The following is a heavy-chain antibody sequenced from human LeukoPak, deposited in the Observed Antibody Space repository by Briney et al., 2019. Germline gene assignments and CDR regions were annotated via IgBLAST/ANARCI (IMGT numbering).Heavy chain of an antibody. D-gene: IGHD2-15*01. CDR1: GFTFSRYW. Sequence: GGSLRLSCADSGFTFSRYWMHWVRQTPGKGLVWVSCISADGSVTRYADSVKGRFTISRYNTKSTLYLQMHSLRAEDTAVYYCATAGGDGSRMGFDPWGQGTLVTVSS. J-gene: IGHJ5*02. CDR2: ISADGSVT. CDR3: ATAGGDGSRMGFDP. V-gene: IGHV3-74*01.